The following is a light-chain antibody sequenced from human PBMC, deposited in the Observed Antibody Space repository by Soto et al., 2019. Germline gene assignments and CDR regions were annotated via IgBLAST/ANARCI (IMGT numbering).Light chain of an antibody. CDR2: GNS. J-gene: IGLJ1*01. CDR3: QSYDSRLSGYV. Sequence: SVRTQPPSLSGAPGQMVTISCTGSSSNIGAGYDVHWYQQLPGTAPKLLIYGNSNRPSGVPDRFSGSKSGTSASLAITGLQAEDEADSYCQSYDSRLSGYVFGTGNKGTLL. V-gene: IGLV1-40*01. CDR1: SSNIGAGYD.